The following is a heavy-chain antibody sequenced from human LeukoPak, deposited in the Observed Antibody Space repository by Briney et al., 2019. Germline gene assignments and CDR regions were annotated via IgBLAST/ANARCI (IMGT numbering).Heavy chain of an antibody. D-gene: IGHD3-3*01. CDR1: GYTFTSYG. J-gene: IGHJ4*02. Sequence: ASVKVSCKASGYTFTSYGISWVRQAPGQRLEWMGWISAYNCNTNYAQKLQGRVTMTTDTSTSTAYMELRSLRSDDTAVYYCARDITIFGVVTTFDYWGQGTLVTVSS. CDR3: ARDITIFGVVTTFDY. CDR2: ISAYNCNT. V-gene: IGHV1-18*01.